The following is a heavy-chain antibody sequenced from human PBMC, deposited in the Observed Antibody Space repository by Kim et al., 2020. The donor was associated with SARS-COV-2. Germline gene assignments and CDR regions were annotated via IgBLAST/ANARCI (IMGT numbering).Heavy chain of an antibody. CDR1: GGSFSGYY. D-gene: IGHD4-17*01. CDR3: ARRGAGKNYGDLGLEVYYFDY. V-gene: IGHV4-34*01. J-gene: IGHJ4*02. CDR2: INHSGST. Sequence: SETLSLTCAVYGGSFSGYYWSWIRQPPGKGLEWIGEINHSGSTNYNPSLKSRVTISVDTSKNQFSLKLSSVTAADTAVYYCARRGAGKNYGDLGLEVYYFDYWGQGTLVTVSS.